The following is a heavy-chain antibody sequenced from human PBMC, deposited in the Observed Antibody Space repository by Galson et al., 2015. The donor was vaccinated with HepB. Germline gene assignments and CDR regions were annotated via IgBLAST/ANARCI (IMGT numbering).Heavy chain of an antibody. V-gene: IGHV4-30-2*01. CDR2: VYQSGSA. CDR1: VGSISRGSYS. CDR3: ARGGMYSNEWERYFDF. Sequence: TLSLTCAVSVGSISRGSYSWSWIRQPPGNGLEWIGYVYQSGSAYYNPSLKSRVTMSVDRSKNQFSLMLSSTTAADTAIYYCARGGMYSNEWERYFDFWGQGILVTVSS. J-gene: IGHJ4*02. D-gene: IGHD1-26*01.